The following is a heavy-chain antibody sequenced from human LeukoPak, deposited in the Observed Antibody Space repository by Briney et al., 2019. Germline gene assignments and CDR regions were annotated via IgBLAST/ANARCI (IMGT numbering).Heavy chain of an antibody. J-gene: IGHJ3*02. CDR1: GFTFSPYW. Sequence: GGSLRLSCATSGFTFSPYWMHWVRQAPGKGLVWVSHMNSDGSLTHYADPVKGRFTISRDNAKNTLYLQMNSLRAEDTAVYYCARDRGSPDAFGIWGQGTMVTVSS. CDR2: MNSDGSLT. D-gene: IGHD1-26*01. CDR3: ARDRGSPDAFGI. V-gene: IGHV3-74*01.